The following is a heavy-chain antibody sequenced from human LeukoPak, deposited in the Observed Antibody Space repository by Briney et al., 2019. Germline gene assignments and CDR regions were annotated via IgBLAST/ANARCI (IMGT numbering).Heavy chain of an antibody. V-gene: IGHV4-34*01. J-gene: IGHJ4*02. CDR3: ARGKGYSSSWSPVGDY. Sequence: SETLSLTCAVYGGSFSGYYWSWSRQPPGKGLDWMAEINHSGSTNYNPSLKSRVTISVDTSKNQFSLKLSSVTAADTVVYYCARGKGYSSSWSPVGDYWGQGTLVTVSS. D-gene: IGHD6-13*01. CDR1: GGSFSGYY. CDR2: INHSGST.